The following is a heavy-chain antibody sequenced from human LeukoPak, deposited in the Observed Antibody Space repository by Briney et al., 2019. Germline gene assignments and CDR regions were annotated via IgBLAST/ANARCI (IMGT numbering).Heavy chain of an antibody. CDR1: GFTFSSYW. D-gene: IGHD3-22*01. CDR3: AKDGYYESSGYSYFDY. CDR2: MSSDGSSA. V-gene: IGHV3-74*01. Sequence: GGSLRLSCAASGFTFSSYWMHWVRQAPGKGLVWVSRMSSDGSSATYADSVKGRFTISRDNSKNTLSLQMNSLRAEDTAVYYCAKDGYYESSGYSYFDYWGQGTLVTVSS. J-gene: IGHJ4*02.